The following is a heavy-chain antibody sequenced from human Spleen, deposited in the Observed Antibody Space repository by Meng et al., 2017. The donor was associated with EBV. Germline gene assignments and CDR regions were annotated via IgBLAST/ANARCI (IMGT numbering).Heavy chain of an antibody. D-gene: IGHD2-21*02. CDR2: VFYSGST. J-gene: IGHJ5*02. CDR3: ARDSYSYGDSWFDP. Sequence: LPLQESGPGLVKPSATLSLTCPASGGSISSSYYWGWIRQPPGKGLEWIGSVFYSGSTFYKSSLRSRLTISVDTSKNQFSLKLSSVTAADTAVYYCARDSYSYGDSWFDPWGQGTLVTVSS. CDR1: GGSISSSYY. V-gene: IGHV4-39*07.